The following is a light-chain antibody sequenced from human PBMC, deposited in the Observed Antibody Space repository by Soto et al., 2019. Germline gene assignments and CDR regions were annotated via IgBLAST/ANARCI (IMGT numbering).Light chain of an antibody. J-gene: IGLJ2*01. V-gene: IGLV2-14*01. CDR3: SSYTISPSV. CDR2: GVT. Sequence: QSVLTQPASVSGSPGQSITISCTGTSSDFGDYNYVSWYQRDPGKAPKLMIYGVTNRPSGLSSCFSGSKSGYTASLTISGLQAEDEADSYCSSYTISPSVFGGGTKVTVL. CDR1: SSDFGDYNY.